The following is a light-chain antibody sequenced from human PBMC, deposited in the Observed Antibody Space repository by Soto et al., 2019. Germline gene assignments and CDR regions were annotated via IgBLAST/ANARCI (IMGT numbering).Light chain of an antibody. J-gene: IGLJ1*01. Sequence: QSVLSQPPSASGTPRQTVIISCSGSRSDIGSNFVNWYQHLPGTAPQLLIYNSNQRPSGVPDRFSGSKSGTSASLAISGLQSEDEADYYCAAWDDSLTGPVFGTGPKVTV. CDR2: NSN. V-gene: IGLV1-44*01. CDR1: RSDIGSNF. CDR3: AAWDDSLTGPV.